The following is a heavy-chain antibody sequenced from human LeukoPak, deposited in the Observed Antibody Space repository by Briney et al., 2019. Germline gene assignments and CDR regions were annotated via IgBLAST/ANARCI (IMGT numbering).Heavy chain of an antibody. V-gene: IGHV3-23*01. CDR3: AKSPVSSCRGSFCYPFDY. J-gene: IGHJ4*02. Sequence: PGGSLRLPCAASGFTVSSNYMSWVRQAPGKGLEWVSAISGSDDGTYYADSVKGRFTISRDNSRNTLYLQMNTLRAEDTAVYFCAKSPVSSCRGSFCYPFDYWGQGNLVTVSS. D-gene: IGHD2-15*01. CDR2: ISGSDDGT. CDR1: GFTVSSNY.